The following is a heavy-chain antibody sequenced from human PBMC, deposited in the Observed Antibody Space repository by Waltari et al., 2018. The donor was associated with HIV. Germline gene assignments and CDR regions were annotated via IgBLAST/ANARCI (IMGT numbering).Heavy chain of an antibody. D-gene: IGHD2-21*02. Sequence: QVQLQESGPGLVKPSETLALTCNVSGGSISSGGYFWTWIRRRPGMGLEWIGYIYYYTGKTYYNSHLKSRPTISIDAAKNQFSLRLESVTAADTATYYCTRRGDCSGSRCHVGGAFEVWGRGTLVVVSS. CDR1: GGSISSGGYF. CDR3: TRRGDCSGSRCHVGGAFEV. CDR2: IYYYTGKT. V-gene: IGHV4-31*03. J-gene: IGHJ3*01.